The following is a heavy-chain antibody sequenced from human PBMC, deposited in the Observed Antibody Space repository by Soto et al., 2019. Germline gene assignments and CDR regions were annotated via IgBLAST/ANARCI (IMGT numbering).Heavy chain of an antibody. D-gene: IGHD6-13*01. Sequence: PGGSLRLSCAASGFTFSSYAMSWVRQTPGKGLEWVSTLSGSGGTTYYADSVKGRFTISRDNSKNTLYLQMNSLRAEDTAVYYCARQEYSTTWYLKYWGQGTLVTVSS. CDR3: ARQEYSTTWYLKY. CDR2: LSGSGGTT. CDR1: GFTFSSYA. J-gene: IGHJ4*02. V-gene: IGHV3-23*01.